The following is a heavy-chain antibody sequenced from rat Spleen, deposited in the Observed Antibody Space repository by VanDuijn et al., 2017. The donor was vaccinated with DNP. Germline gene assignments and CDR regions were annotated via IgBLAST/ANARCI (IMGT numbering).Heavy chain of an antibody. D-gene: IGHD1-1*01. J-gene: IGHJ3*01. CDR2: INYDGGTT. CDR3: AIYFYSGDNWFGY. Sequence: EVQLVESGGNLVQPGRSLKLSCAASGFTFSDYYMAWVRQAPTKGLEWVASINYDGGTTYYGDSVKGRFTLSRDFAKDTLYLQMNSLWSEDTATYYCAIYFYSGDNWFGYWGQGTLVTVSS. V-gene: IGHV5-20*01. CDR1: GFTFSDYY.